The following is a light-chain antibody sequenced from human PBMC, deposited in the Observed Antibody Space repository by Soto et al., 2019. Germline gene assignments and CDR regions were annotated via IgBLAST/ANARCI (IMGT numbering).Light chain of an antibody. CDR1: QSIRHY. CDR3: QHHNSYSQT. J-gene: IGKJ1*01. V-gene: IGKV1-5*01. Sequence: DLQITQSPPTLSASVGDRVTLTCPASQSIRHYLAWYQQMPGKAPKLLIYGASTLQSGVPSRFSGSGSGTEFTLTISSLQPDDFGTYFCQHHNSYSQTFGQGTKVDIK. CDR2: GAS.